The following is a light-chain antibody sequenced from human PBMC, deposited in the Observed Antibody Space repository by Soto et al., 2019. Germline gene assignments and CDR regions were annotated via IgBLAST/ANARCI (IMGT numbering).Light chain of an antibody. CDR1: QGISTY. Sequence: DIQMTQSPSSLSASVGDRVTITCRASQGISTYLNWYQQKPGKAPKLPIYGASSLQSGVPSRFSGSGSETDFTLTISSLQPEDFATYSCQQSYSTTWTFGQGTKVEIK. V-gene: IGKV1-39*01. CDR2: GAS. CDR3: QQSYSTTWT. J-gene: IGKJ1*01.